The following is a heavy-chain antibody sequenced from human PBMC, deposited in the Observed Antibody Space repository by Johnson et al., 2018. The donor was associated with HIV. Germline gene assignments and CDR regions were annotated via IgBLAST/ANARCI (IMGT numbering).Heavy chain of an antibody. V-gene: IGHV3-30*18. CDR1: GFTFDDYG. J-gene: IGHJ3*02. Sequence: QVQLVESGGGVVRPGGSLRLSCVASGFTFDDYGMSWVRQAPGKGLEWVAVISYDGSNKYYADSVKGRFTISRDNSKNTLYLQMNSLRAEDTAVYYCAKSLFSISWPYDAFDMWGQGTMVTVS. CDR3: AKSLFSISWPYDAFDM. D-gene: IGHD2/OR15-2a*01. CDR2: ISYDGSNK.